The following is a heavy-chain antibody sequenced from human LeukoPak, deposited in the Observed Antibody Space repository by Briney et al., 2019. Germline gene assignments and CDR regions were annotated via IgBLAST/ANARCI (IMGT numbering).Heavy chain of an antibody. CDR3: ARGEDFERYYLAY. CDR2: IYYTGTT. J-gene: IGHJ4*02. V-gene: IGHV4-59*01. D-gene: IGHD3-9*01. CDR1: GGSISIYY. Sequence: SETLSLTCGVSGGSISIYYWTWIQQIPGKGLEWIGYIYYTGTTNYNPLFESRATISVDTSKNQFSLKLISVTAADTAVHFCARGEDFERYYLAYWGQGTLLTVSS.